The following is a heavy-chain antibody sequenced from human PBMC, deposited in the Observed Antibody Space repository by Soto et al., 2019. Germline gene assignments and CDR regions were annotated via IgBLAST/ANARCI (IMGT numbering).Heavy chain of an antibody. V-gene: IGHV1-69*12. CDR1: GGPVSSYA. CDR3: ARPSLGGATSFDY. CDR2: IIPIFGTA. D-gene: IGHD3-10*01. Sequence: QVQLVQSGAEVKKPGSSVKVSCNAAGGPVSSYAISWVRQAPGPGREWMGGIIPIFGTANEAQKFQGRVTITADESTSTAYMELSSLRSEDTAVYYCARPSLGGATSFDYWGQGTLVTVSS. J-gene: IGHJ4*02.